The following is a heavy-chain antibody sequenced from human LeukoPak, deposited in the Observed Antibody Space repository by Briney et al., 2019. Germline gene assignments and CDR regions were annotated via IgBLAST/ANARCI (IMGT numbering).Heavy chain of an antibody. J-gene: IGHJ6*03. D-gene: IGHD5-18*01. CDR1: GYSISSSNW. Sequence: SDTLSLTCAVSGYSISSSNWWGWIRQPPGKGLEWIGYIYYSGSTYYNPSLKSRVTMSVDTSKNQFSLKLSFVTAVDTAVYYCARMRIQLDYYYYYMDVWGKGTTVTVSS. CDR2: IYYSGST. V-gene: IGHV4-28*01. CDR3: ARMRIQLDYYYYYMDV.